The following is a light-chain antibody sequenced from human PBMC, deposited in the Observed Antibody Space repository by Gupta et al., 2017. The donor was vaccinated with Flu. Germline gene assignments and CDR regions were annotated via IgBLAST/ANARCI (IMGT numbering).Light chain of an antibody. CDR3: QAWDSNTVL. Sequence: SPGQTASIACSGDKLGQKYASWYQQKPGQSPMLVIYQDNKRPSGIPERFSGSNSGNTATLXIXGTQAIXEADYYCQAWDSNTVLFGGGTKLTVL. CDR1: KLGQKY. J-gene: IGLJ2*01. V-gene: IGLV3-1*01. CDR2: QDN.